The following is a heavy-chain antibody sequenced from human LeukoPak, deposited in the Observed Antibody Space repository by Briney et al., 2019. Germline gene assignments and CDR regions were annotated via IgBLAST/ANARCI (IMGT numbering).Heavy chain of an antibody. D-gene: IGHD6-13*01. CDR2: ISAYNGST. CDR3: ARDSPFIAAGGYNWFDP. CDR1: GYTFTSYG. Sequence: ASVKVSCKASGYTFTSYGISWVRQAPGQGREWMGWISAYNGSTNYAQKLQGRVTMTTDTSTSTAYMELRSLRSDDTAVYYCARDSPFIAAGGYNWFDPWGQGTLVTVSS. J-gene: IGHJ5*02. V-gene: IGHV1-18*01.